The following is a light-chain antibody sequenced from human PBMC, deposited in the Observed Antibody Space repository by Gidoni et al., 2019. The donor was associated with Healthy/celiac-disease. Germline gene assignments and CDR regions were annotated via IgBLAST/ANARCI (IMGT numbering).Light chain of an antibody. Sequence: SYVLTQPHSVSVSPGQTASITCSGDKLGDKYACWYQQKPGQSPVLVIYQDSKRPSGIPERFSGSNSGNTATLTISGTQAMDEADYYCQAWDSSTLYVFGTGTKVTVL. CDR2: QDS. V-gene: IGLV3-1*01. J-gene: IGLJ1*01. CDR3: QAWDSSTLYV. CDR1: KLGDKY.